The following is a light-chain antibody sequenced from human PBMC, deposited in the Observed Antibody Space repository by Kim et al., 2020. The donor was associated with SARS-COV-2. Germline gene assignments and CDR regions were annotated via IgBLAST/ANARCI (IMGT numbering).Light chain of an antibody. V-gene: IGLV1-47*01. CDR2: RNN. J-gene: IGLJ2*01. Sequence: GQRGTSSCSGSGSNIGSDYVSWYHQLPGTAPKLLIYRNNQRPSGVPDRFSGSKSGTSASLAISGLRSEDEAGYYCAAWDDSLSVVVFGGGTQLTVL. CDR3: AAWDDSLSVVV. CDR1: GSNIGSDY.